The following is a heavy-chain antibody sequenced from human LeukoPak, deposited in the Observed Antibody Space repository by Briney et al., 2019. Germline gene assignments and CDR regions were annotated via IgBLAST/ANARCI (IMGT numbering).Heavy chain of an antibody. CDR1: GFTFSSYA. J-gene: IGHJ3*02. V-gene: IGHV3-23*01. D-gene: IGHD3-22*01. CDR3: AKDRPKYYYDSSGYPHADAFDI. Sequence: GGSLRLSCAASGFTFSSYAMSWVRQAPGKGLEWVSAISGSGGSTYYADSVKGRFTISRDNSKNTLYLQMNSLRAEDTAVYYCAKDRPKYYYDSSGYPHADAFDIWGHGTMVTVSS. CDR2: ISGSGGST.